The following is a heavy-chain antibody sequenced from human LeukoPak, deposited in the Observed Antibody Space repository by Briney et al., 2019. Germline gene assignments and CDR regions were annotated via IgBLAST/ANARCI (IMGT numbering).Heavy chain of an antibody. D-gene: IGHD5-18*01. CDR3: ARAASRGYSYGFDY. CDR2: TSSSSSHT. CDR1: GFTFSDYY. V-gene: IGHV3-11*05. Sequence: PGGSLRLSCAASGFTFSDYYMSWIRQAPGKGLEWVSYTSSSSSHTNYADSVKGRFTISRDNAKNSPYLQMNSLRAEDTAVYYCARAASRGYSYGFDYWGQGTLVTVSS. J-gene: IGHJ4*02.